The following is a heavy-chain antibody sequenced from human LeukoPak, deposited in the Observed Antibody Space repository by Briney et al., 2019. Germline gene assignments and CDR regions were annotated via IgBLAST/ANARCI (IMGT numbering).Heavy chain of an antibody. V-gene: IGHV3-11*04. J-gene: IGHJ3*02. CDR3: ARSYRRGAITMLRGVANRGAFDI. CDR2: ISGNGGVI. Sequence: SGGSLRLSCAASGFTFSDNYMTWVRQAPGKGLEWLSYISGNGGVIQYADSVKGRFTISRDNAKNLLYLQMNSLRPEDTAVYYCARSYRRGAITMLRGVANRGAFDIWGQGTMVTVSS. D-gene: IGHD3-10*01. CDR1: GFTFSDNY.